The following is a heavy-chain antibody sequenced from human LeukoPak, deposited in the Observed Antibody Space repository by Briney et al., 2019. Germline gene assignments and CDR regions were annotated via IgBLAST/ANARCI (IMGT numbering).Heavy chain of an antibody. J-gene: IGHJ3*02. CDR2: ISGDGTGA. CDR3: AKWDYYDSSGYHDAFDI. Sequence: PGGSLRLSCAASRFTFAAYAMHRVRHAPGRGLGWVSLISGDGTGAYYADSVKGRFTISRDNSKNTLYLQMNSLRAEDTAVYYCAKWDYYDSSGYHDAFDIWGQGTMVTVSS. D-gene: IGHD3-22*01. CDR1: RFTFAAYA. V-gene: IGHV3-23*01.